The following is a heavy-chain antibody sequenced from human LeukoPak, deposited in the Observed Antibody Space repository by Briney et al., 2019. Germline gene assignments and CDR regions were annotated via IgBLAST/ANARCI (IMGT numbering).Heavy chain of an antibody. V-gene: IGHV1-18*01. CDR1: GYTFTSYG. CDR3: ARDRPYDFWSGYYTADYYYYGMDV. Sequence: ASVKVSCTASGYTFTSYGISWVRQAPGQGLEWMGWISAYNGNTNYAQKLQGRVTMTTDTSTSTAYMELRSLRSDDTAVYYCARDRPYDFWSGYYTADYYYYGMDVWGQGTTVTVSS. J-gene: IGHJ6*02. CDR2: ISAYNGNT. D-gene: IGHD3-3*01.